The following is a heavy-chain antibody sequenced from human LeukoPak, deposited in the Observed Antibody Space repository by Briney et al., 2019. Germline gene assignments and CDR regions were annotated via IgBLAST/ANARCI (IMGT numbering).Heavy chain of an antibody. CDR1: GFTFSSYS. Sequence: GGSLRLSCAVSGFTFSSYSMNWVRQAPGKGLEWVSSISSSSSNIYYADSVKGRFTISRDNAKNSLYLQMNSLRAEDTTVYYCARDGGYCSSTSCYYFDYWGQGTLVTVSS. D-gene: IGHD2-2*01. CDR2: ISSSSSNI. CDR3: ARDGGYCSSTSCYYFDY. V-gene: IGHV3-21*01. J-gene: IGHJ4*02.